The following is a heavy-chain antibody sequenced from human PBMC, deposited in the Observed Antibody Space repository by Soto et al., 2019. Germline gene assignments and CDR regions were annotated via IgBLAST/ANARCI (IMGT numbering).Heavy chain of an antibody. CDR2: IYSGGST. Sequence: GGSPRLSCAAFWFTRRSHYISRVRPAPGKGLEWVSVIYSGGSTYYADSVKGRFTISRHNSKNTLHLQMNSLRAEDTAVYYCARLDYYDSSGYFDYWGQGTLVTVSS. D-gene: IGHD3-22*01. CDR1: WFTRRSHY. V-gene: IGHV3-53*04. CDR3: ARLDYYDSSGYFDY. J-gene: IGHJ4*02.